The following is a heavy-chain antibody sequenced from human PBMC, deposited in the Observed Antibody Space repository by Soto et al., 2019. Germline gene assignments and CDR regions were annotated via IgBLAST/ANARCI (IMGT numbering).Heavy chain of an antibody. D-gene: IGHD1-26*01. CDR2: INPNSGGT. Sequence: ASVKVSCKASGYTFTGYYMHWVRQAPGQGLEWMGWINPNSGGTNYAQKFQGRVTMTRDTSISTAYMELSRLRSDDTALYYCARGQAATSSGWFDPWGQGTLVTVSS. CDR1: GYTFTGYY. J-gene: IGHJ5*02. V-gene: IGHV1-2*02. CDR3: ARGQAATSSGWFDP.